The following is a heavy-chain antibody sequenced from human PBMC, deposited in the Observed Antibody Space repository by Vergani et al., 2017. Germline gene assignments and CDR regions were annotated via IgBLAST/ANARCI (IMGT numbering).Heavy chain of an antibody. CDR2: IWYDGSNK. Sequence: QVQLVESGGGVVQPGRSLRLSCAASGFTFSSYGMHWVRQAPGKGLEWVAVIWYDGSNKYYADSVKGRFTISRDNSKNTLYLQMNSLRAEDTAVYYCANVHRVPRTTVTPWVDYWGQGTLVTVSS. V-gene: IGHV3-33*06. CDR3: ANVHRVPRTTVTPWVDY. CDR1: GFTFSSYG. D-gene: IGHD4-17*01. J-gene: IGHJ4*02.